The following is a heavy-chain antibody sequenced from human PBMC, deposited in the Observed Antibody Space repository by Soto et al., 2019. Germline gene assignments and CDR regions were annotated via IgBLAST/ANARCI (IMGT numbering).Heavy chain of an antibody. CDR2: MSSSGDN. J-gene: IGHJ4*02. CDR3: ARSGLTLFVGVVPAFDF. CDR1: GASVRHYF. V-gene: IGHV4-4*09. Sequence: ETLSLTCDGPGASVRHYFWSWVRQPPGKGLEWLGYMSSSGDNNSNPALKSLMTISLDMSRNHVSLNLSSLTVAGTAVYYCARSGLTLFVGVVPAFDFCGPGTLVTVSS. D-gene: IGHD3-16*01.